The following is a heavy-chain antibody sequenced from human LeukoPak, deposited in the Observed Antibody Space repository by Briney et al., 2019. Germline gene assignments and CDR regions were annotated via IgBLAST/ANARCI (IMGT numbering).Heavy chain of an antibody. Sequence: ASVKVSCKGSGYTFSTYGISWVRQAPGQGLEWMGWISGYNGNTNYAQKFQGRVTMTTDTSTSTVYMELRSLRSDDTAVYYCARDSATGTTTFVDYWGQGTLVTVSS. CDR3: ARDSATGTTTFVDY. CDR2: ISGYNGNT. V-gene: IGHV1-18*01. J-gene: IGHJ4*02. D-gene: IGHD1-1*01. CDR1: GYTFSTYG.